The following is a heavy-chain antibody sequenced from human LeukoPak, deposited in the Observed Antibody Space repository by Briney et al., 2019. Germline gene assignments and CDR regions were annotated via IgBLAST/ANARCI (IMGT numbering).Heavy chain of an antibody. CDR2: INPSGGST. CDR1: GYTFTSYY. D-gene: IGHD6-19*01. V-gene: IGHV1-46*01. CDR3: AKGRRMYSSGWYYFDY. Sequence: ASVKVSCKASGYTFTSYYMHWVRQAPGQGLEWMGIINPSGGSTSYAQKFQGRVTMTRDTSTSTVYMELSSLRSEDTAVYYCAKGRRMYSSGWYYFDYWGQGTLVTVSS. J-gene: IGHJ4*02.